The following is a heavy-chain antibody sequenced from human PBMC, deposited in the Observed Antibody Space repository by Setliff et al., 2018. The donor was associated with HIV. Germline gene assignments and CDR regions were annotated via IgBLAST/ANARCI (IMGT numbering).Heavy chain of an antibody. D-gene: IGHD6-19*01. Sequence: KPSETLSLTCTVSGGSISSSSYYWGWIRQPPGKGLEWIGSIYYSGSTYYNPSLKSRVTISVDTSKNQFSLKLSSVTAADTAVYYCARDRWNHGIIIAVADWFDPWG. CDR1: GGSISSSSYY. CDR2: IYYSGST. V-gene: IGHV4-39*07. CDR3: ARDRWNHGIIIAVADWFDP. J-gene: IGHJ5*02.